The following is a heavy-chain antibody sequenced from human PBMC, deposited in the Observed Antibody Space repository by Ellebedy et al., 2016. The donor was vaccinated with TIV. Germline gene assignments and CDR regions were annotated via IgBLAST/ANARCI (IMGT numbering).Heavy chain of an antibody. CDR1: GYTFTGYY. V-gene: IGHV1-2*02. CDR3: ARDLVRNWFNP. D-gene: IGHD6-6*01. CDR2: INPNSGGT. Sequence: ASVKVSCXASGYTFTGYYMHWVRQAPGQGLEWMGWINPNSGGTNYAQKFQGRVTMTRDTSISTAYMELSRMRSDDTAVYYCARDLVRNWFNPWGQGTLVTVSS. J-gene: IGHJ5*02.